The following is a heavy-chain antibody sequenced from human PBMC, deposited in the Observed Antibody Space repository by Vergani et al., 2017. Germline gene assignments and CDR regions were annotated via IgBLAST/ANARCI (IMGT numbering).Heavy chain of an antibody. J-gene: IGHJ6*03. Sequence: QVQLVQSGAEVKKPGSSVKVSCKASGGTFSSYTISWVRQAPGQGLEWMGRIIPILGIANYAQKFQGRVTITADKSTSTAYMELSSLRSEDTAVYYCARDRIADSEYYYMDVWGKGTTVTVSS. CDR2: IIPILGIA. D-gene: IGHD6-13*01. V-gene: IGHV1-69*08. CDR3: ARDRIADSEYYYMDV. CDR1: GGTFSSYT.